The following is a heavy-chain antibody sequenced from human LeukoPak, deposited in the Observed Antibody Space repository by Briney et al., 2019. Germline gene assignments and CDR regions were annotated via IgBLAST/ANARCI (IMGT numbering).Heavy chain of an antibody. CDR3: ARKLSFLN. CDR1: GFTFTTYW. J-gene: IGHJ4*02. CDR2: IKQDGSET. D-gene: IGHD2/OR15-2a*01. Sequence: GGSLRLSCATSGFTFTTYWSSWVRQAPGKGLEWVANIKQDGSETNYVDFVKGRFTISRDNGRRSLYLQMKSLRAEDTALYYCARKLSFLNWGQGTLVTVSS. V-gene: IGHV3-7*03.